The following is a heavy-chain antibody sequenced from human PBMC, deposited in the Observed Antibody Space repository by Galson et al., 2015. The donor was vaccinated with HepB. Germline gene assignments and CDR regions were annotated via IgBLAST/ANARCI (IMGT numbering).Heavy chain of an antibody. CDR1: GFTFSSYA. CDR2: ISGSGGST. D-gene: IGHD2-15*01. J-gene: IGHJ4*02. CDR3: ANEDGAGVVAN. V-gene: IGHV3-23*01. Sequence: SLRLSCAATGFTFSSYAMSWVRQAPGKGLEWVSAISGSGGSTYYADSVKGRFTISRDNSKNTLYLQMNSLRAEDTAVYYCANEDGAGVVANWGQGTLVTVSS.